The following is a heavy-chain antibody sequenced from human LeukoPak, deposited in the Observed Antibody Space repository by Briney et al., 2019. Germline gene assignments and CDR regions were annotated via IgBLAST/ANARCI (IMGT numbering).Heavy chain of an antibody. D-gene: IGHD2-15*01. Sequence: GGSLRLSCAASGFTFSDYYMNWIRQAPGKGLEWVSYISSSGSTIYYADSVKGRFTISRDNAKNSLYLQMNSLRAEDTAVYYCARDGYCSGGSCYSGGTSPIDYWGQGTLVTVSS. J-gene: IGHJ4*02. V-gene: IGHV3-11*04. CDR2: ISSSGSTI. CDR1: GFTFSDYY. CDR3: ARDGYCSGGSCYSGGTSPIDY.